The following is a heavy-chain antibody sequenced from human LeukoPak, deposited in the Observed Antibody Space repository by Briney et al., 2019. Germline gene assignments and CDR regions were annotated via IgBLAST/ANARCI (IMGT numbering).Heavy chain of an antibody. D-gene: IGHD2-2*02. V-gene: IGHV3-43*02. CDR2: INEDGGKT. CDR3: AKEIDTLGTNAFDI. CDR1: GLTFSSYS. Sequence: GGSLRLSCAASGLTFSSYSLNWVRQAPGKGLEWVSLINEDGGKTFYADSVRGRFTISRDNSKNSLYLQMNSLRTEDTALYYCAKEIDTLGTNAFDIWGQGTIVTVSS. J-gene: IGHJ3*02.